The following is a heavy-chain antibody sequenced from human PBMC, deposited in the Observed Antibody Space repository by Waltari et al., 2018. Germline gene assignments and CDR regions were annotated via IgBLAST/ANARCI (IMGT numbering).Heavy chain of an antibody. V-gene: IGHV4-39*07. D-gene: IGHD4-17*01. Sequence: QLQLQESGPGLVKPSETLSLTCTVSGGSISSSSYYWGWIRQPPGKGLEWIGSIYYSGSTYYNPSLKSRFTISVDTSKNQFSLKLSSVTAADTAVYYCARRGDYGDYVSDYWGQGTLVTVSS. J-gene: IGHJ4*02. CDR2: IYYSGST. CDR3: ARRGDYGDYVSDY. CDR1: GGSISSSSYY.